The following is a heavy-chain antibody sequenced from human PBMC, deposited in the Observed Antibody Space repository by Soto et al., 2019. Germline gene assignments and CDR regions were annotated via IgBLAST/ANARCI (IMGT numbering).Heavy chain of an antibody. J-gene: IGHJ6*02. CDR3: ARGSLLWFGEMPMVV. Sequence: QLQLQESGSGLVKPSQTLSLTCAVSGGSISSGGYSWSWIRQPPGKGLEWIGYIYHSGSTYYNPSLKSRVTISVDRSKNQFSLKLSSVTAADTAVYYCARGSLLWFGEMPMVVWGQGTTVTVSS. CDR2: IYHSGST. D-gene: IGHD3-10*01. CDR1: GGSISSGGYS. V-gene: IGHV4-30-2*01.